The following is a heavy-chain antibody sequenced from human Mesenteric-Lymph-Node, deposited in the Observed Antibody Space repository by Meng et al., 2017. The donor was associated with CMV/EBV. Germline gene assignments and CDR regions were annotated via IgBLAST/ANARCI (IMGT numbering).Heavy chain of an antibody. CDR3: VRGSSYDILTGYFDY. D-gene: IGHD3-9*01. CDR2: INHSGST. J-gene: IGHJ4*02. Sequence: QVPVHQGGAGLLKPSWTPSVTFAVYGGSFSGYYWNWIRQSPEKGLEWIGEINHSGSTTYNPSFTSRIIISVDTSTNQISLNMSSVTAADTAVYYCVRGSSYDILTGYFDYWGQGALVTVSS. V-gene: IGHV4-34*01. CDR1: GGSFSGYY.